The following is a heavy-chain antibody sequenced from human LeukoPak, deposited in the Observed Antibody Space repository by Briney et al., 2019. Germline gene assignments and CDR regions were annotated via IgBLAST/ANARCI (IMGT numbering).Heavy chain of an antibody. CDR2: THNNGDS. V-gene: IGHV4-59*08. CDR3: ARQPGGTAALDI. CDR1: GASIDSYY. Sequence: SETLSLTCTVSGASIDSYYWSWIRQPPGKGLEWIGYTHNNGDSNYNPSLKSRLTISVDTSKNEVSLVLTSVTAADTALYYCARQPGGTAALDIWAQGTMVTVSA. J-gene: IGHJ3*02. D-gene: IGHD6-13*01.